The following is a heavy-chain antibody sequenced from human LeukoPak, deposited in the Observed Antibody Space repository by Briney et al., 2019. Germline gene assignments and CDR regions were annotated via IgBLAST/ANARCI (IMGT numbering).Heavy chain of an antibody. Sequence: PGGSLRLSCAASGFTFSSYAMSWVRQAPGKGLEWVSAISGSGGSTYYADSVKGRSTISRDNSKNTLYLQMNSLRAEDTAVYYCAKTVSSSLVFWFDPWGQGTLVTVSS. CDR3: AKTVSSSLVFWFDP. CDR2: ISGSGGST. V-gene: IGHV3-23*01. D-gene: IGHD6-6*01. J-gene: IGHJ5*02. CDR1: GFTFSSYA.